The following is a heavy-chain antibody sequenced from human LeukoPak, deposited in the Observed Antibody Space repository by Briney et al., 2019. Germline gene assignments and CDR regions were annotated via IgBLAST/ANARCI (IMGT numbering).Heavy chain of an antibody. CDR2: IIPIFGTA. J-gene: IGHJ3*02. CDR1: GGTFSNYA. D-gene: IGHD6-6*01. Sequence: SVKVSCKASGGTFSNYAINWVRQAPGQGLEWMGGIIPIFGTANYAQKFQGRVTITADESTSTAYMELSSLRSEDTAVYYCADSSSVNLSAFDIWGQGTMVTVSS. CDR3: ADSSSVNLSAFDI. V-gene: IGHV1-69*13.